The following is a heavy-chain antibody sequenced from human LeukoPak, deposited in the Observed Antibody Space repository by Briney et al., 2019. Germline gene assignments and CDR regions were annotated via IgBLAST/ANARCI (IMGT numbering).Heavy chain of an antibody. V-gene: IGHV4-39*01. CDR2: IYYSGTT. CDR1: GGSISSSSHY. CDR3: ARRPGEYGGNDFDY. J-gene: IGHJ4*02. D-gene: IGHD4/OR15-4a*01. Sequence: PSETLSLTCTVSGGSISSSSHYWGWIRRPPGKGLEWIGSIYYSGTTHDNPSLKSRVTISVDTSKNQFSLKLSSVTAADTAVYYCARRPGEYGGNDFDYWGQGTLVTVSS.